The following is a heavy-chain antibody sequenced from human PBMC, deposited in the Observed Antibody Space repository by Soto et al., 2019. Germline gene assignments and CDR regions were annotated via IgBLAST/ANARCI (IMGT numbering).Heavy chain of an antibody. CDR1: GYSFTSYW. Sequence: PGESLKISCKGSGYSFTSYWISWVRQMPGKGLEWMGRIDPSDSYTNYSPSFQGHVTISAGKSISTAYLQWSSLKASDTAMYYCARRYAYYDFWSGYYSHYYYGMDVWGQGTTVTVSS. V-gene: IGHV5-10-1*01. J-gene: IGHJ6*02. CDR3: ARRYAYYDFWSGYYSHYYYGMDV. CDR2: IDPSDSYT. D-gene: IGHD3-3*01.